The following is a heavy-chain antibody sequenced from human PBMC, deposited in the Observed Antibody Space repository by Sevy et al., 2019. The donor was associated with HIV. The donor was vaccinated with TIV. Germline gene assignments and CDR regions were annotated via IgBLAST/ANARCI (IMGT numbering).Heavy chain of an antibody. CDR2: ISWDGGST. CDR1: GFTFDDYT. V-gene: IGHV3-43*01. D-gene: IGHD1-20*01. J-gene: IGHJ6*02. CDR3: AKEITGTNTDYYHGMDV. Sequence: GGSLRLSCAASGFTFDDYTMHSVRQAPGKGLEWVSLISWDGGSTYYADSVKGRFTISRDNSKNSLYLQMNSLRTEDTALYYCAKEITGTNTDYYHGMDVWGQGTTVTVSS.